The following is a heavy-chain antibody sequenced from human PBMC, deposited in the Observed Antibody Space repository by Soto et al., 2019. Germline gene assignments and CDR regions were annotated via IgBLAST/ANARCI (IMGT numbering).Heavy chain of an antibody. V-gene: IGHV3-64D*06. Sequence: GRWLRSSGSARGSIFIESTIYWVRQCPGKGLEAISAVSTSGRSTYYADSVKDRFTISRDNSKNTLFLQMGSLRPEDTAIYYCVKQAHGLDGVAFDYWGQGTQVTVSS. D-gene: IGHD2-15*01. CDR2: VSTSGRST. J-gene: IGHJ4*02. CDR1: GSIFIEST. CDR3: VKQAHGLDGVAFDY.